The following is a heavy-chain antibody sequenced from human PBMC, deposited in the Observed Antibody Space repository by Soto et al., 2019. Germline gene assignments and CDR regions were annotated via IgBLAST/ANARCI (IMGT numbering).Heavy chain of an antibody. D-gene: IGHD6-19*01. V-gene: IGHV4-30-2*01. CDR2: IYHSGST. CDR1: GGSISSGGYS. Sequence: QLQLQESGSGLVKPSQTLSLTCAVSGGSISSGGYSWSWIRQPPGKGLEWIGYIYHSGSTYYNPSLQIRGPISVDTSKNQFSLRLSSVTAADTAVYYCASAGGLGAVAVDYWGQGTLVTVSS. CDR3: ASAGGLGAVAVDY. J-gene: IGHJ4*02.